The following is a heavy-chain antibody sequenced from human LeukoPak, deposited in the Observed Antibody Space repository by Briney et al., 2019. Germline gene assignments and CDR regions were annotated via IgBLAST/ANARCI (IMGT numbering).Heavy chain of an antibody. CDR3: AREWRVGATGGRAFDI. D-gene: IGHD1-26*01. CDR1: GFTFSSYA. CDR2: ISYDGSNK. V-gene: IGHV3-30*04. Sequence: GGSLRLSCAASGFTFSSYAMHWVRQAPGKGLEWGAVISYDGSNKYYADSVKGRFTISRDNSKDTLYLQMNSLRAEDTAVYYCAREWRVGATGGRAFDIWGQGTMVTVSS. J-gene: IGHJ3*02.